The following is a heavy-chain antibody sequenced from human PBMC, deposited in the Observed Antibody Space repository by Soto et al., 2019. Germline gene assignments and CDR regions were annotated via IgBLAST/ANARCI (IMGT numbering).Heavy chain of an antibody. CDR2: LNPNSGDT. Sequence: QVQLVQSGAEVKKPGASVKVSCKASGYTFSSYDINWVRQATGQGLEWMGWLNPNSGDTGYAQKFQGRVTLTRNTYINRAYIELSSLTSDDTAVYYCATSGGGWYLYWGQGTLVTVSS. J-gene: IGHJ4*02. CDR3: ATSGGGWYLY. D-gene: IGHD6-19*01. CDR1: GYTFSSYD. V-gene: IGHV1-8*01.